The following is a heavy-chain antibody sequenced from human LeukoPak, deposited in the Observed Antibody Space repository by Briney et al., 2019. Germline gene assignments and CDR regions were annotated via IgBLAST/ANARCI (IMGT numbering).Heavy chain of an antibody. CDR3: ARDGYSGSYYRLYYFFMDV. D-gene: IGHD1-26*01. J-gene: IGHJ6*03. CDR1: GFTFSSYG. V-gene: IGHV3-23*01. CDR2: ISGSGDNI. Sequence: PGGSLRLSCAASGFTFSSYGMTWVRQAPGKGLEWVSSISGSGDNIDYADSVKGRFTISRDNSENTLYLQMNSLRAEDTAVYYCARDGYSGSYYRLYYFFMDVWGKGTTVTASS.